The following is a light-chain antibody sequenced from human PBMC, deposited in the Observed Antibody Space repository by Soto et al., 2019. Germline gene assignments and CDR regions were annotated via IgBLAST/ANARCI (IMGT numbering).Light chain of an antibody. J-gene: IGLJ2*01. V-gene: IGLV2-14*01. CDR2: DVS. Sequence: SALTQPASVSGSPGQSITISCTGTINDVGGYNYVSWYQQNLGKAPKLMIYDVSNRPSGVSTRFSGSKSGNTASLTISGLQAEDEADYYCSSYASSSTLVLFGGGTKLTVL. CDR3: SSYASSSTLVL. CDR1: INDVGGYNY.